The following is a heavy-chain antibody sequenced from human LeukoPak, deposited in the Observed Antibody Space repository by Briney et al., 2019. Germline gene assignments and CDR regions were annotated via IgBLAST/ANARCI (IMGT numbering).Heavy chain of an antibody. CDR2: IYPGDSDT. D-gene: IGHD6-19*01. J-gene: IGHJ3*02. CDR3: ARTVYSSGWYGAFDI. CDR1: GYSFTSYW. V-gene: IGHV5-51*01. Sequence: GESLKISCKGSGYSFTSYWIGWVRQMPGKGLEWMGIIYPGDSDTRYSPSFQGQVTISADKSISTAYLQWSSLKASDTAIYYCARTVYSSGWYGAFDIWGQGTMVTVSS.